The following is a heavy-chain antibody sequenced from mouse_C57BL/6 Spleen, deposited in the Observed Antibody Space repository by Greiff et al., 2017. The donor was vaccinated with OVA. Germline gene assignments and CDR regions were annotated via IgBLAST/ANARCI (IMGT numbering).Heavy chain of an antibody. J-gene: IGHJ3*01. Sequence: LVESGAELAKPGASVKLSCKASGYTFTSYWMHWVKQRPGQGLEWIGYINPSSGYTKYNQKFKDKATLTADKSSSTAYMQLSSLTYEDSAVYYCARGGDGYYDGGSFAYWGQGTLVTVSA. D-gene: IGHD2-3*01. CDR1: GYTFTSYW. V-gene: IGHV1-7*01. CDR3: ARGGDGYYDGGSFAY. CDR2: INPSSGYT.